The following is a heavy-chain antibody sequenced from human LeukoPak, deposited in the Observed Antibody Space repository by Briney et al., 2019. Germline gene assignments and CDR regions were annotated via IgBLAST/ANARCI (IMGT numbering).Heavy chain of an antibody. CDR3: ARAEPQLEDAFDI. D-gene: IGHD1-14*01. CDR2: INPNSGST. Sequence: ASVTVSFKASGYTFTGYNINWVRHAPAPGLEWVGWINPNSGSTNYAQKFQGRGTITRDTSISTAYMELSRLRSDDTAVYLCARAEPQLEDAFDIWGQGTMVTVSS. CDR1: GYTFTGYN. V-gene: IGHV1-2*02. J-gene: IGHJ3*02.